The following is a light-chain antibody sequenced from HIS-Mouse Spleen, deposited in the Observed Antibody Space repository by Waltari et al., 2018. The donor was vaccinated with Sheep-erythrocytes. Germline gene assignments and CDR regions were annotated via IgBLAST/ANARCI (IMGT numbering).Light chain of an antibody. CDR2: LGS. CDR3: MQALQTPWT. CDR1: QSLLHSNGYNY. V-gene: IGKV2-28*01. Sequence: DIVMTQSPLSLPVTPGEPASISCRSSQSLLHSNGYNYLDWYLQKPGQSPQLLIYLGSNRGSGVPDSFSGSGSGTDFTLKSSRVEAEDVGVYYCMQALQTPWTFGQGTKVEIK. J-gene: IGKJ1*01.